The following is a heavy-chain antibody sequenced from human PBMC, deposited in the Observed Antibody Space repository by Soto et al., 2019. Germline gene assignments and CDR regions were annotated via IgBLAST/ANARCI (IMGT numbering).Heavy chain of an antibody. D-gene: IGHD1-20*01. CDR2: IIPIFGTA. CDR3: AREYNWNDVRYGMDV. Sequence: SVKVSCKASGGTFSSYAISWVRQAPGQGLGWMGGIIPIFGTANYAQKFQGRVTITADESTSTAYMELSSLRSEDTAVYFCAREYNWNDVRYGMDVWGQGTTVTVS. CDR1: GGTFSSYA. V-gene: IGHV1-69*13. J-gene: IGHJ6*02.